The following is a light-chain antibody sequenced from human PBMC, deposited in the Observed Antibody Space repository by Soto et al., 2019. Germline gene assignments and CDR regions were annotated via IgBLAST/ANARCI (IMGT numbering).Light chain of an antibody. CDR3: QQHNSYSGA. CDR1: QSISSN. Sequence: DIQMTQSPSSLSASVGDRVPLTCRARQSISSNLHWHQEKPGKAPKLLVRSATSLQRGVPSRFRGSGSGTEFTFTNSSLQPDDFATYYRQQHNSYSGAFGQGTKGEI. CDR2: SAT. J-gene: IGKJ1*01. V-gene: IGKV1-39*01.